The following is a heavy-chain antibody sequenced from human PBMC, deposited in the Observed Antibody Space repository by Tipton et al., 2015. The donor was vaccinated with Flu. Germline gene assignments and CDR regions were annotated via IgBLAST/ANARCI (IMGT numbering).Heavy chain of an antibody. J-gene: IGHJ3*02. D-gene: IGHD5-24*01. CDR1: GASVSSNVYY. Sequence: TLSLTCSVSGASVSSNVYYWAWIRQPPGKGLEWIGYIYYSGSTNYNPSLKSRVTISVDTSKNQFSLKLSSVTAADTAVYYCARGLRDGYNPHDAFDIWGQGTMVTVSS. CDR2: IYYSGST. V-gene: IGHV4-61*08. CDR3: ARGLRDGYNPHDAFDI.